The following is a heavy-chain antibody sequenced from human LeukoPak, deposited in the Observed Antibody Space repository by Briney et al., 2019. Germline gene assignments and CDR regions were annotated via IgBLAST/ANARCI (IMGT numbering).Heavy chain of an antibody. V-gene: IGHV3-30*02. CDR1: GFTFSSYG. Sequence: GGSLRLSCAASGFTFSSYGMHWVRQAPGKGLEGVAVIWYGGSNKYYADSVKGRFTISRDNSKNTLYLQMNSLRAEDTAVYYCAKATQDGAFDIWGQGTMVTVSS. CDR2: IWYGGSNK. J-gene: IGHJ3*02. CDR3: AKATQDGAFDI.